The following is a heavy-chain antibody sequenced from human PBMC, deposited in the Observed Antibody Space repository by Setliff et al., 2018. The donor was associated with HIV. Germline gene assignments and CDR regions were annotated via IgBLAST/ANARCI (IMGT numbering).Heavy chain of an antibody. CDR3: ARQTWEYYDTLTGYYRSPKNFDS. CDR1: GDSITSGGFY. D-gene: IGHD3-9*01. Sequence: PSETLSLTCTVSGDSITSGGFYCNWFRQHPGKGLEWIGWIYYSGRTKYNPSLESRVTISVDTSKNQFSLKLSSVTAADTAVYYCARQTWEYYDTLTGYYRSPKNFDSWGQGTLVTVSS. CDR2: IYYSGRT. V-gene: IGHV4-31*03. J-gene: IGHJ4*02.